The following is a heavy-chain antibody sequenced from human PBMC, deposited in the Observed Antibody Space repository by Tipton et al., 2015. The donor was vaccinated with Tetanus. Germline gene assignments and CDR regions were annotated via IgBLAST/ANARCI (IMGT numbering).Heavy chain of an antibody. CDR2: IYSGGTT. CDR1: GFTVSSNF. Sequence: VQLVQSGGGLIQPGGSLRLSCAASGFTVSSNFMSWVRQAPGEGLEWVSIIYSGGTTYYADSVKGRFTISRDNSEDTLYLRMGSLRPEDTAVYYCARVAGFCGGDCLDSWGLGAQVTVSS. V-gene: IGHV3-53*01. D-gene: IGHD2-21*01. CDR3: ARVAGFCGGDCLDS. J-gene: IGHJ4*02.